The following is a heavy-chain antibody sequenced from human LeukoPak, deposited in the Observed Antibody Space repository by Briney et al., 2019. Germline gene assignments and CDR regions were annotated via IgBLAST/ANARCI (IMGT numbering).Heavy chain of an antibody. CDR2: IRGSGGIT. Sequence: GGSLRLSCAVSGFTFSSYAMNWVRQAPGKGLEWVSTIRGSGGITYYADSVKGRFTISRDTSKNTLYLQINSLRVEDTAVYYCIVFGDSNHWGQGTLVTVSS. J-gene: IGHJ5*02. CDR3: IVFGDSNH. D-gene: IGHD4-17*01. V-gene: IGHV3-23*01. CDR1: GFTFSSYA.